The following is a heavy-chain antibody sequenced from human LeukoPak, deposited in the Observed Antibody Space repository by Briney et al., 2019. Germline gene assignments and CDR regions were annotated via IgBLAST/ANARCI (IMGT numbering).Heavy chain of an antibody. CDR2: ISNNGGYT. D-gene: IGHD5-18*01. CDR1: GFTFSSSA. V-gene: IGHV3-23*01. Sequence: GGSLRLSCAASGFTFSSSAMSWVRQAPGKGLEWVSAISNNGGYTYYADSVQGRFTISRDNSKSTLCLQMNSLRAEDTAVYYCAKEIAAMAFDYWGQGTLVTVSS. CDR3: AKEIAAMAFDY. J-gene: IGHJ4*02.